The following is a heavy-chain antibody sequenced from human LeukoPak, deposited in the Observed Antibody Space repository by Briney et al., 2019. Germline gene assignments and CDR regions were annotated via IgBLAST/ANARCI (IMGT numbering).Heavy chain of an antibody. J-gene: IGHJ5*02. Sequence: ASVTVSCKASGYTFTSYDINWVRQATGQGLEWMGWMNPNSGNTGYAQKFQGRVTMTRNTSISTAYMELSSLRSEDTAVYLLWFGEFSWFDPWGQGTLVTVSS. D-gene: IGHD3-10*01. CDR2: MNPNSGNT. CDR3: WFGEFSWFDP. CDR1: GYTFTSYD. V-gene: IGHV1-8*01.